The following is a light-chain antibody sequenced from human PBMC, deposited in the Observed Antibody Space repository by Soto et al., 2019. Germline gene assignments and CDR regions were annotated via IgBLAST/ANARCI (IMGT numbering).Light chain of an antibody. V-gene: IGLV3-25*03. J-gene: IGLJ3*02. CDR3: QSSDARGTYVV. CDR2: KDS. Sequence: SYELTQPPSVSLSPGQTARITCSGDAVPQQYVYWYQQKPGQAPVLVIYKDSERPSGIPERFSGSSSGTTVTLTISGLQAEDEADYYRQSSDARGTYVVFGGGTKLTVL. CDR1: AVPQQY.